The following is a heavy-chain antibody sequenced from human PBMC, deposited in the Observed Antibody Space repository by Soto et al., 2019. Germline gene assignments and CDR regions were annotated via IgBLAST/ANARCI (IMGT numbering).Heavy chain of an antibody. CDR3: ARSFGVVIIGFDI. CDR2: INAGNGNT. V-gene: IGHV1-3*01. Sequence: ASVKVSCKASGYTFTSYTMHWVRQAPGQRLEWMGWINAGNGNTKYSQEFQGRVTITRDTSASTAYMELSSLRSEDTAVYYCARSFGVVIIGFDIWGQGTMVTVSS. CDR1: GYTFTSYT. D-gene: IGHD3-3*01. J-gene: IGHJ3*02.